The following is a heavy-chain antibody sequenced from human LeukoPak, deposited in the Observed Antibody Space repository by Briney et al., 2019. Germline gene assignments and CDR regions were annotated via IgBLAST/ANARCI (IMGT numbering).Heavy chain of an antibody. D-gene: IGHD5-12*01. CDR1: GFTFSRNA. V-gene: IGHV3-30-3*01. CDR2: ISYDGSNK. Sequence: PGGSLRLSCVDSGFTFSRNAMHWVRQAPGKGLEWMAVISYDGSNKYYADSVEGRFTISRDNAKNTLYLQMNSLRAEDTAVYYCAREGGYDPFEYWGQGTLVTVSS. J-gene: IGHJ4*02. CDR3: AREGGYDPFEY.